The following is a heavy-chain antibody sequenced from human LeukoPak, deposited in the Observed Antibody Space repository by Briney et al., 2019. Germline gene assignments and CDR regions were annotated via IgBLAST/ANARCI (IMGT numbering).Heavy chain of an antibody. J-gene: IGHJ6*02. Sequence: GSLRLSCAASGFTFSNAWMNRVRQAPGEGLEWVGRIKSKTDGGTTDYAAPVKGRFTISRDDSKNTLYLQMNSLKTEDTAVYYCTTAGGYSSSWYLAYYYYGMDVWGQGTTVTVSS. D-gene: IGHD6-13*01. CDR2: IKSKTDGGTT. V-gene: IGHV3-15*07. CDR1: GFTFSNAW. CDR3: TTAGGYSSSWYLAYYYYGMDV.